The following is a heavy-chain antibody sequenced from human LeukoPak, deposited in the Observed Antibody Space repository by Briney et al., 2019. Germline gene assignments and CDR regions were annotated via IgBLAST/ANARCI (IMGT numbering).Heavy chain of an antibody. D-gene: IGHD6-19*01. CDR2: INWNGGST. CDR1: GFTFEDYG. Sequence: GRTLRLFRAGSGFTFEDYGMMRVPQDSGTGLEVGIGINWNGGSTGYADSVKGRFTISRDNAKNSLYLQMNSLRAEDTAVYYCAKDGVAGKIMYYFDYWGQGTLVTVSS. V-gene: IGHV3-20*04. CDR3: AKDGVAGKIMYYFDY. J-gene: IGHJ4*02.